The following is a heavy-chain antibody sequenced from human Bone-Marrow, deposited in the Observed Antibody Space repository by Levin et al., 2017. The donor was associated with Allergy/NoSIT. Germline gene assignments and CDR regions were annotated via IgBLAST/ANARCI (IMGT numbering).Heavy chain of an antibody. J-gene: IGHJ4*02. V-gene: IGHV5-51*01. CDR1: GYLFTDFW. CDR2: IYPGDSDA. D-gene: IGHD3-10*01. Sequence: KSGGSLRLSCKASGYLFTDFWIGWVRQLPGKGLEWMGIIYPGDSDARYRPSFQGQVSISVDKSINTVYLQWISLKASDTATYFCARKEAGYGSETIDYWGQGTRVTVSS. CDR3: ARKEAGYGSETIDY.